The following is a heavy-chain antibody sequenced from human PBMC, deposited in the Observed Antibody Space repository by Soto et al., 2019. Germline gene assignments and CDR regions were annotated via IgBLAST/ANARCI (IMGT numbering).Heavy chain of an antibody. V-gene: IGHV4-30-4*01. J-gene: IGHJ6*02. CDR1: GGSISSGDYY. Sequence: SETLSLTCTVSGGSISSGDYYWSWIRQPPGKGLEWIGYIYYSGSTYYNQSLKNRVTISVDTSKNQFSLKLSSVTAADTAVYYCARDASQTTDYYDSSGYSHYYYYGMDVWGQGTTVTVSS. D-gene: IGHD3-22*01. CDR2: IYYSGST. CDR3: ARDASQTTDYYDSSGYSHYYYYGMDV.